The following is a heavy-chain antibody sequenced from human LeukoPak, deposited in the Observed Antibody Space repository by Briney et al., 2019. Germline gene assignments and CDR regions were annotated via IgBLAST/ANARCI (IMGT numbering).Heavy chain of an antibody. CDR2: MNPNSGKT. J-gene: IGHJ5*02. CDR3: ARQINWFDP. CDR1: GYTFTSYD. Sequence: HGASVKVSCKASGYTFTSYDINWVRQAPGQGLEWMGWMNPNSGKTGYAQKFQGRVTMTRNTSISTAYMELSSLRSEDTAVYCCARQINWFDPWGQGTLVTVSS. V-gene: IGHV1-8*01.